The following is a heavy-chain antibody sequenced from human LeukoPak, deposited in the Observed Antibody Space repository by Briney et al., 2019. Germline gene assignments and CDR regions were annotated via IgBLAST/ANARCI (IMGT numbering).Heavy chain of an antibody. J-gene: IGHJ4*02. D-gene: IGHD2-8*01. CDR1: GYTFTSYG. Sequence: ASVKVSCKASGYTFTSYGISWVRQAPGQGLEWMGWISAYNGNTNYAQKLQGRVTMTTDTSTSTAYMELRSLRSDDTAVYYCARFHPDLVYATYYFDYWGQGTPVTVSS. CDR3: ARFHPDLVYATYYFDY. V-gene: IGHV1-18*01. CDR2: ISAYNGNT.